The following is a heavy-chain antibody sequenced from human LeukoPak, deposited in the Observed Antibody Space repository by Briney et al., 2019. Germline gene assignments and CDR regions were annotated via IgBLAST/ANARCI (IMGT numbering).Heavy chain of an antibody. Sequence: SSGDYYWSWVRQAPGKGLEWVSGINWNGGSTGYADSVKGRFTISRDNAKNSLCLQMNSLRAEDTALYYCARETTVADQGYYYYYMDVWGKGTTVTVSS. CDR3: ARETTVADQGYYYYYMDV. CDR2: INWNGGST. J-gene: IGHJ6*03. CDR1: SSGDYY. D-gene: IGHD4-23*01. V-gene: IGHV3-20*03.